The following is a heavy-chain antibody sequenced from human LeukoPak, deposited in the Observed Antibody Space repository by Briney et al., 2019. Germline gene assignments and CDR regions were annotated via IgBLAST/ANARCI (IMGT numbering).Heavy chain of an antibody. CDR2: FSGSGGST. Sequence: GGSLRLSCAASGFTFSSYDMSWVRQAPGKGLEWVSGFSGSGGSTYYADSVKGRFTISRDNSKNTLYLQMNSLRVEDTAVYYCAKAGMTRFDYWGQGIMVTVSS. J-gene: IGHJ4*02. CDR1: GFTFSSYD. V-gene: IGHV3-23*01. CDR3: AKAGMTRFDY. D-gene: IGHD1-20*01.